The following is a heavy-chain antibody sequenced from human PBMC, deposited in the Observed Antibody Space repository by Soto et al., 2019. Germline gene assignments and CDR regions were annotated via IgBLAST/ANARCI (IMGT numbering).Heavy chain of an antibody. V-gene: IGHV3-49*03. Sequence: PGGSLRLSCTASGFTFGDYAMSWFRQAPGKGLEWVGFIRSKAYGGTTEYAASVKGRFTISRDDSKSIAYLQMNSLKTEDTAVYYCTRERDCSSTSCYAYYYYGMDVWGQGTTATVSS. CDR3: TRERDCSSTSCYAYYYYGMDV. D-gene: IGHD2-2*01. CDR1: GFTFGDYA. J-gene: IGHJ6*02. CDR2: IRSKAYGGTT.